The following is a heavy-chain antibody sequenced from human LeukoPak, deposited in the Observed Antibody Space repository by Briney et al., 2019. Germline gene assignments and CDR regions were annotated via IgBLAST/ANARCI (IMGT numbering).Heavy chain of an antibody. CDR3: ARGGSGWYSDS. Sequence: PSETLSLTCAVYGGSFSGYYWSWIRQPPGKGLEWIGEVNHSGTTNYNPSPKSRVTISVDTSKNQFSLKLRSVTAADTALYYCARGGSGWYSDSWGQGTLVTVSS. J-gene: IGHJ4*02. CDR2: VNHSGTT. CDR1: GGSFSGYY. D-gene: IGHD6-19*01. V-gene: IGHV4-34*01.